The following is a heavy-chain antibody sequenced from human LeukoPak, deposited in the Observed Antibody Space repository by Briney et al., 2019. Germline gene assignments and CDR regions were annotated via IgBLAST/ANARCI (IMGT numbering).Heavy chain of an antibody. CDR2: ISGSGGST. CDR1: GSTFSSYA. Sequence: PGGSLRLSCAASGSTFSSYAMSWVRQAPGKGLEWVSAISGSGGSTYYADSVKGRFTISRDNSKNTLYLQMNSLRAEDTAVYYCAKSPVVVVPAAPADYWGQGTLVTVSS. V-gene: IGHV3-23*01. CDR3: AKSPVVVVPAAPADY. J-gene: IGHJ4*02. D-gene: IGHD2-2*01.